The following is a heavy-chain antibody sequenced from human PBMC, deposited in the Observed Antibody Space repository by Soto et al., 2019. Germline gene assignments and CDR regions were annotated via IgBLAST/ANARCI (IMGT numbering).Heavy chain of an antibody. J-gene: IGHJ1*01. CDR2: INAGNGNT. D-gene: IGHD6-19*01. V-gene: IGHV1-3*01. Sequence: ASVKVSCKASGYTFTSYAMHWVRQAPGQRLEWMGWINAGNGNTKYSQKFQGRVTITRDTSASTAYMELSSLRSEDTAVYYCARGKWNQWPEPEYFQHWGQGTLVTVSS. CDR1: GYTFTSYA. CDR3: ARGKWNQWPEPEYFQH.